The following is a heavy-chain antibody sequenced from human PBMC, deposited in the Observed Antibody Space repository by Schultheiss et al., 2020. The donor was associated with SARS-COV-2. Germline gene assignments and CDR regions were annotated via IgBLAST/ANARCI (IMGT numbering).Heavy chain of an antibody. V-gene: IGHV1-69*06. CDR1: GGTFSSYA. CDR2: IIPIFGTA. D-gene: IGHD1-14*01. Sequence: SVKVSCKASGGTFSSYAISWVRQAPGQRLEWMGGIIPIFGTANYAQKFQGRVTITADKSTSTAYMELSSLRSEDTAVYYCASAVSYLTGTHYYYYYGMDVWGQGTTVTVSS. J-gene: IGHJ6*02. CDR3: ASAVSYLTGTHYYYYYGMDV.